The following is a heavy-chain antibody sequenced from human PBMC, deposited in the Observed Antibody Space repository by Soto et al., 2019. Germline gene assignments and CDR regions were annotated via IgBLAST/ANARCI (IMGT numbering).Heavy chain of an antibody. CDR3: ARLAPRDGDPKTVRAFDI. D-gene: IGHD1-1*01. V-gene: IGHV4-59*01. CDR1: GGSISSYC. Sequence: SETLSVTCTVAGGSISSYCWSWIRQPTGKGLEWIAYISSSGSTKYNPSLRSRVTISLDTSKNQFSLKSTSVTAADTAVYYCARLAPRDGDPKTVRAFDIWGQGTMVTVSS. CDR2: ISSSGST. J-gene: IGHJ3*02.